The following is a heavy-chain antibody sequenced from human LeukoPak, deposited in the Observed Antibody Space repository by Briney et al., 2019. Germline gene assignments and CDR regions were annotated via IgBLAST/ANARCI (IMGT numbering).Heavy chain of an antibody. CDR3: ARDRCSGGSCYANDY. Sequence: GGSLRLSCAASGFTFSSYWMHWVRQAPGELRVWVSRINSDGSSTSYADSVKGRFTISRDNAKNTLYLQMNSLRAEDTAVYYCARDRCSGGSCYANDYWGQGTLVTVSS. J-gene: IGHJ4*02. CDR2: INSDGSST. V-gene: IGHV3-74*01. CDR1: GFTFSSYW. D-gene: IGHD2-15*01.